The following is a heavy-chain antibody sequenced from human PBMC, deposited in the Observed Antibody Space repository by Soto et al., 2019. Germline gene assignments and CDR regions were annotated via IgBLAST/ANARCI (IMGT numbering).Heavy chain of an antibody. CDR1: GGTFSSYA. D-gene: IGHD6-13*01. Sequence: ASVKVSCKASGGTFSSYAISWVRQAPGQGLEWMGGIIPIFGTANYAQKFQGRVTITADESTSTAYMELSSLRSEDTAVYYCARDRIAAAGTLEDVFDPWGQGTLVTVSS. V-gene: IGHV1-69*13. CDR2: IIPIFGTA. J-gene: IGHJ5*02. CDR3: ARDRIAAAGTLEDVFDP.